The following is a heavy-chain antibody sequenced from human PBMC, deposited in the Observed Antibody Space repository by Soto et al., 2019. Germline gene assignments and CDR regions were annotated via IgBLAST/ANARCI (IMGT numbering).Heavy chain of an antibody. CDR2: IWYDGSNK. J-gene: IGHJ6*02. Sequence: GGSLRLSCAASGFTFSSYGMHWVRQAPGKGLEWVAVIWYDGSNKYYADSVKGRFTISRDNSKNTLYLQMNSLRAEDTAVYYCARLGASGSMDVWGQGTTVTVSS. CDR1: GFTFSSYG. V-gene: IGHV3-33*01. CDR3: ARLGASGSMDV. D-gene: IGHD3-16*01.